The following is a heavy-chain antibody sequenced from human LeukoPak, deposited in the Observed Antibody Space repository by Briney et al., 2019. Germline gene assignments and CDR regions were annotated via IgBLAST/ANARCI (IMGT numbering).Heavy chain of an antibody. J-gene: IGHJ6*02. D-gene: IGHD6-13*01. CDR2: IIPIFGTA. V-gene: IGHV1-69*13. CDR3: ATIAAAGTQYYYYGMDV. CDR1: GGTFSSYA. Sequence: ASVKVSCKASGGTFSSYAISWVRRAPGQGLEWMGGIIPIFGTANYAQKFQGRVTITADESTSTAYMELSSLRSEDTAVYYCATIAAAGTQYYYYGMDVWGQGTTVTVSS.